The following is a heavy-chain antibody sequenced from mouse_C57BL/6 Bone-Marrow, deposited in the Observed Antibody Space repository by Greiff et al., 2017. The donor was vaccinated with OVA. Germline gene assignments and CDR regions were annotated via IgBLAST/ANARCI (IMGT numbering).Heavy chain of an antibody. J-gene: IGHJ2*01. Sequence: VQLQQSGAELARPGASVKMSCKASGYTFTSYTMHWVNQRPGQGLEWIGYINPSSGYTKYNQKFKDKATLTADKSSSTAYMQLSSLTSEDSAVYYCARSVYYYGRRDYWGQGTTLTVSS. V-gene: IGHV1-4*01. CDR2: INPSSGYT. CDR1: GYTFTSYT. D-gene: IGHD1-1*01. CDR3: ARSVYYYGRRDY.